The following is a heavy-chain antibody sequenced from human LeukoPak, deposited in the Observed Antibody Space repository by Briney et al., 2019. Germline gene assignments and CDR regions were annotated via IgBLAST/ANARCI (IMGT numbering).Heavy chain of an antibody. CDR1: GXTFSSFT. CDR2: IKSDGTST. CDR3: ARGYHYGLDV. V-gene: IGHV3-74*01. J-gene: IGHJ6*02. Sequence: PGGSLRLSCAASGXTFSSFTIHWARQAPGKGLVWVSRIKSDGTSTTYADSVKGRFSISRDNAKKTLYLQMNNLRVDDTAVYYCARGYHYGLDVWGQGTTVTVSS.